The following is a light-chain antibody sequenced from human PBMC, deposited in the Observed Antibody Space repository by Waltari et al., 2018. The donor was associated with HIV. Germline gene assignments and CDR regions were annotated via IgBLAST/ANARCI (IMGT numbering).Light chain of an antibody. CDR1: TSLLYSSNNKNY. CDR2: WAS. Sequence: IVMTQSPDALAVALGESATITCKSSTSLLYSSNNKNYLAWYQQRPGEPPKLLIYWASTREAGVPDRFTGSGSGTDFTLTISSLKSDDVAVYYCQQYYGDSFTFGQGTKLEIK. CDR3: QQYYGDSFT. J-gene: IGKJ2*01. V-gene: IGKV4-1*01.